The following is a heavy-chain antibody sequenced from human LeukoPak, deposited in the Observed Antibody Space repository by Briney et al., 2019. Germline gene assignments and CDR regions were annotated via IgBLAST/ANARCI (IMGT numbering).Heavy chain of an antibody. V-gene: IGHV4-4*07. CDR2: IYTSGGT. J-gene: IGHJ4*03. Sequence: RTSETLSLTCTVSGGSISSYYGSWIRQPAGKGLEWIGRIYTSGGTNYNPSLKSRVTMSVETSKNQFSLKLSSVTAADTAVYYCARVGSGSSEHYWGKGPWSPSPQ. CDR1: GGSISSYY. CDR3: ARVGSGSSEHY. D-gene: IGHD1-26*01.